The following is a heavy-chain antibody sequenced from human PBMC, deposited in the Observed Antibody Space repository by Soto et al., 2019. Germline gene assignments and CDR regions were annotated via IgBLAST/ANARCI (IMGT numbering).Heavy chain of an antibody. CDR3: ARERPDGARLVP. V-gene: IGHV4-30-4*01. D-gene: IGHD6-6*01. Sequence: SETLSLTCTVSGGSISSGDYYWSWIRQPPGKGLEWIGYIYYSGSTYYNPSLKSRVTISVDTSKNQFSLKLSSVTAADTAVYYCARERPDGARLVPWDQGTLVTVSS. CDR2: IYYSGST. J-gene: IGHJ5*02. CDR1: GGSISSGDYY.